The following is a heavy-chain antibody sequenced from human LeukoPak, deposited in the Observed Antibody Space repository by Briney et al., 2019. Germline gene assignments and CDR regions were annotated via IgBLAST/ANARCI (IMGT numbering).Heavy chain of an antibody. CDR1: GYSFTSYW. V-gene: IGHV5-51*01. CDR2: IYPGDSDT. Sequence: GESLKISCKGSGYSFTSYWIGWVRQMPGKGLEWMGIIYPGDSDTRYSPSFQGQVTISADKSISTAYLQWSSLKASDTAMYYCARHRTPLTGYYKAYYYYYMDVWGKGTTVTVSS. J-gene: IGHJ6*03. D-gene: IGHD3-9*01. CDR3: ARHRTPLTGYYKAYYYYYMDV.